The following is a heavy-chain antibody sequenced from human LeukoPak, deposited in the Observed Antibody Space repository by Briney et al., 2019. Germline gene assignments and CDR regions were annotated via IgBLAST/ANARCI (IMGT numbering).Heavy chain of an antibody. CDR1: GGTFSSFA. CDR2: MITVFRRV. CDR3: EREQRGGLSGSLGGLFASYYTYYYMDV. Sequence: SVKVSCKASGGTFSSFASSWVRQAPGQGLGWMGGMITVFRRVTYAQKFRGRLTITTDESTSTVYMDLRSLRSGDTAVYFCEREQRGGLSGSLGGLFASYYTYYYMDVWGRGTTVTVSS. D-gene: IGHD3-16*01. J-gene: IGHJ6*03. V-gene: IGHV1-69*05.